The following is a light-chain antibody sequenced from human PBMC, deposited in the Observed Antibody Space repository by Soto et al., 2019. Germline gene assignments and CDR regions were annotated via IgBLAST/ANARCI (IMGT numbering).Light chain of an antibody. CDR2: DAS. J-gene: IGKJ5*01. Sequence: EIVLTQSPGTLSLSPGERATLSCRASQSVSSSYLAWYQQKPGQAPRLLIYDASNRATGIPARFSGTGSGTDFNLTINKLEPEDFAVYECQVRTNWPIACGRGTRLEIK. CDR3: QVRTNWPIA. V-gene: IGKV3D-20*02. CDR1: QSVSSSY.